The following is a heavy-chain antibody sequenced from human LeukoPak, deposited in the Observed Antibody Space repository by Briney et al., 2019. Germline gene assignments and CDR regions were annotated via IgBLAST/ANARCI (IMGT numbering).Heavy chain of an antibody. CDR1: GGSFSGYY. D-gene: IGHD6-13*01. CDR3: ARQSVVAAAGWFDP. CDR2: INHSGST. V-gene: IGHV4-34*01. J-gene: IGHJ5*02. Sequence: SETLSLTCAVYGGSFSGYYWSWIRQPPGKGLEWIGEINHSGSTNYNPSLKSRVTISVDTSKNQFSLKLSSVTAADTAVYYCARQSVVAAAGWFDPWGQGTLVTVSS.